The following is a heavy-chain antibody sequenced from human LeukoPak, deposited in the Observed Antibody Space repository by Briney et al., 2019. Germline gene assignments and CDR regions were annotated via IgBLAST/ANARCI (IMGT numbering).Heavy chain of an antibody. CDR1: GGTFSSYA. Sequence: VASVKVSCKASGGTFSSYAISWVRQAPGQGLEWRGGIIPIFGTANYAQKFQGRVTITADESTSTAYMELSSLRSEDTAVYYCARVWQLDPSSSSSYYYYYMDVWGKGTTVTVSS. CDR3: ARVWQLDPSSSSSYYYYYMDV. J-gene: IGHJ6*03. V-gene: IGHV1-69*13. CDR2: IIPIFGTA. D-gene: IGHD6-6*01.